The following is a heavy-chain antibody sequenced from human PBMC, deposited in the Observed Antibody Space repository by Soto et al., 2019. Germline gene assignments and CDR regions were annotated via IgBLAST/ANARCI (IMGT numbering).Heavy chain of an antibody. Sequence: VGSLRLSCTVSGFTFGSHAMSWVRQAPGKGLECVSGISGSGGTTFYADSVKGRFTTSRDNSKKTLYLQMNSLRAEDTAVYYCAKPPYDFWSSGQYLFDHWGQGTRVTVSS. D-gene: IGHD3-3*01. V-gene: IGHV3-23*01. CDR1: GFTFGSHA. CDR2: ISGSGGTT. J-gene: IGHJ4*02. CDR3: AKPPYDFWSSGQYLFDH.